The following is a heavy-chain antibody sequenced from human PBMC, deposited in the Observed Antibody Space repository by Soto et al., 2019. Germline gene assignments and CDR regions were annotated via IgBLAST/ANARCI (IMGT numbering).Heavy chain of an antibody. Sequence: SETLSLTCTVSGGSISSYYWSWIRQPPGKGLEWIGYIYYSGSTNYNPSLKSRVTISVDTSKNQFSLKLSSVTAADTAVYYCARRLMRDYYYYMDVWGEGTTVTVSS. CDR3: ARRLMRDYYYYMDV. CDR1: GGSISSYY. CDR2: IYYSGST. V-gene: IGHV4-59*08. J-gene: IGHJ6*03.